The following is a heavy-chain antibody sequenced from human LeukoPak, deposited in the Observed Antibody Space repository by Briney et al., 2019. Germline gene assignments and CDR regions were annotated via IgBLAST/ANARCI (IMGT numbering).Heavy chain of an antibody. D-gene: IGHD5-24*01. CDR2: ISGSGSST. V-gene: IGHV3-23*01. CDR3: TKARWLQFYYFDY. J-gene: IGHJ4*02. Sequence: GGSLRLSCAASGFTFNSYVMSWVRQAPGKGLEWVSAISGSGSSTYFADSVKGRFTISRDNYKNTLYLQMNSLRAEDTAVYYCTKARWLQFYYFDYWGQGTLVTVSS. CDR1: GFTFNSYV.